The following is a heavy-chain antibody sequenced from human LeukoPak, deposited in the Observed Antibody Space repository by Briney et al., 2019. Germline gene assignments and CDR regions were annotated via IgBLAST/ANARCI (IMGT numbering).Heavy chain of an antibody. CDR1: GFTFGTYA. Sequence: GGSLRLSRAASGFTFGTYAMSWVRQAPGKGLEWVSDISGSGGSTYYADSVKGRFTISRDNSKNTLYLQMNSLRAEDTAIYYCAKDNRGTIVVATPYYFDYWGQGTLVTVSS. CDR2: ISGSGGST. V-gene: IGHV3-23*01. CDR3: AKDNRGTIVVATPYYFDY. J-gene: IGHJ4*02. D-gene: IGHD3-22*01.